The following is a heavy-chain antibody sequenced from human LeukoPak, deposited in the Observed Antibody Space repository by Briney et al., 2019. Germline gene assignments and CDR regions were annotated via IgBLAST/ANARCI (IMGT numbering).Heavy chain of an antibody. CDR1: GYTFTGYY. CDR2: INPNSGGT. J-gene: IGHJ4*02. CDR3: GSGGAYGWGSYILWDY. Sequence: ASVKVSCKASGYTFTGYYMHWVRQAPGQGLEWMGWINPNSGGTNYAQKFQGRVTMTRDTSISTAYMELSRLRSDDTAVYYCGSGGAYGWGSYILWDYWGQGTLVTSPQ. D-gene: IGHD3-10*01. V-gene: IGHV1-2*02.